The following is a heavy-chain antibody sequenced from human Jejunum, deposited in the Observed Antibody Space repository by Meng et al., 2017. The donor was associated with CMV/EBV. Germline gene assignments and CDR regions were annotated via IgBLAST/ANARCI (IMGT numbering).Heavy chain of an antibody. CDR3: ARDGGRVISPYYLDV. V-gene: IGHV6-1*01. CDR2: TLYGSNKWHN. CDR1: TRGA. Sequence: TRGALQRIRQSPSRGPAWPGTTLYGSNKWHNQYAESVNSRIIFNSDTSENQFSLQLNAVTHEDTAVYYCARDGGRVISPYYLDVWGQGTTVTVSS. J-gene: IGHJ6*02. D-gene: IGHD2-21*01.